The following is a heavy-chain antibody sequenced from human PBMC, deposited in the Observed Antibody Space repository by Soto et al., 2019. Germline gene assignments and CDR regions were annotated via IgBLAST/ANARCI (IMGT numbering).Heavy chain of an antibody. CDR2: IYYSGST. CDR1: GGSISSYY. CDR3: ASRNYYYYYMDV. J-gene: IGHJ6*03. V-gene: IGHV4-59*01. Sequence: SETLSLTCTVSGGSISSYYWSWIRQPPGKGLEWIGYIYYSGSTNYNPSLKSRVTISVDTSKNQFSLKLSSVTAADTAVYYCASRNYYYYYMDVWGKGTTVTVSS.